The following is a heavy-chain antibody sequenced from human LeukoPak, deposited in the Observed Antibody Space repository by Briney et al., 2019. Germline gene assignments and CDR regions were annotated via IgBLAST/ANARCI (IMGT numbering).Heavy chain of an antibody. V-gene: IGHV1-69*13. D-gene: IGHD1-26*01. CDR3: ARGWELPGSGVDAFDI. J-gene: IGHJ3*02. CDR2: IIPIFGTA. Sequence: SVKVSCKASGGTFSSYAISWVRQAPGQGLEWMGGIIPIFGTANYAQKSQGRVTITADESTSTAYMELSSLRSEDTAVYYCARGWELPGSGVDAFDIWGQGTMVTVSS. CDR1: GGTFSSYA.